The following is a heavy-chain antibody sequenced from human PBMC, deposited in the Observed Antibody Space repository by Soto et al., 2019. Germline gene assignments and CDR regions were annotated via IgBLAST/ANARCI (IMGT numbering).Heavy chain of an antibody. D-gene: IGHD3-10*01. CDR2: IIPFYDKP. V-gene: IGHV1-69*06. J-gene: IGHJ6*02. CDR1: GDTFSKYA. Sequence: ASVKVSCKASGDTFSKYAINWVRQAPGQGLEWMGGIIPFYDKPNYAENFMGRVTISADKFTTTAYLEVSSLRSEDTAVYFCARGYRELFFYAMDVWGRGTPVTVPS. CDR3: ARGYRELFFYAMDV.